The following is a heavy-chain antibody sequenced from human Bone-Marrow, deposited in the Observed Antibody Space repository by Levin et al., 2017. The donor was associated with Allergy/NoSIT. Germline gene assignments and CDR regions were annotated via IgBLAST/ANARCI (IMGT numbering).Heavy chain of an antibody. J-gene: IGHJ4*02. D-gene: IGHD4-11*01. CDR1: GGTFSSYD. CDR2: IIPIFGTT. Sequence: KISCKASGGTFSSYDITWVRQAPGQGLEWMGGIIPIFGTTNYAQKFQDRVTITADESTSTAYMELSGLRSDDTAVYYCAKMRDYSSGVGFWGPGTLVTVSS. CDR3: AKMRDYSSGVGF. V-gene: IGHV1-69*01.